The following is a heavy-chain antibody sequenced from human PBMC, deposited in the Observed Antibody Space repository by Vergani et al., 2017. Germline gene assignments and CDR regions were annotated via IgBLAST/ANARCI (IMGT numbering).Heavy chain of an antibody. D-gene: IGHD2-2*01. CDR1: GGSISSSSYY. CDR2: IYYSGST. V-gene: IGHV4-39*01. J-gene: IGHJ4*02. CDR3: ARQPGYCSSTSCYATFDY. Sequence: QLQLQESGPGLVKPSETLSLTCTVSGGSISSSSYYWGWIRQPPGKGLEWIGSIYYSGSTYYNPSLKSRVTISVDTSKNQFSLKLSSVTAADTAVYYCARQPGYCSSTSCYATFDYWGQGTLVTVSS.